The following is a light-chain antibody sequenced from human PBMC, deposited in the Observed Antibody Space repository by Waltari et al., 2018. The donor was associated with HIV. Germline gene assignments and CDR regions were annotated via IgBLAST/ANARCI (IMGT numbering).Light chain of an antibody. Sequence: QSALTQPASVSGPPGQSIPISCTGTSDDIGGSNLVSWYQHHPGKAPRLIIFDVEKRPSGISDCVSGSKSGYPASLTISGLRTEDEADYFCCSKSTIYFGVLFGGGTTLTVL. CDR2: DVE. CDR3: CSKSTIYFGVL. J-gene: IGLJ2*01. CDR1: SDDIGGSNL. V-gene: IGLV2-23*02.